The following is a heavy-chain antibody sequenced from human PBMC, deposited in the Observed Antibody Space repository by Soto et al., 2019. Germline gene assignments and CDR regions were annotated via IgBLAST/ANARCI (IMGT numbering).Heavy chain of an antibody. CDR3: AKDAVSGDGVWLMDK. J-gene: IGHJ4*02. CDR1: GFTFSSYA. D-gene: IGHD4-17*01. V-gene: IGHV3-23*01. CDR2: LLRSGSST. Sequence: EVQLLESGGGLVQPGGSLRLSCVASGFTFSSYAMSWARQAPGKGPEWVSGLLRSGSSTYYADSVKGRFTISSDISANTLYLQMDSLRAEDTAVYYCAKDAVSGDGVWLMDKWGQGTVVTVSS.